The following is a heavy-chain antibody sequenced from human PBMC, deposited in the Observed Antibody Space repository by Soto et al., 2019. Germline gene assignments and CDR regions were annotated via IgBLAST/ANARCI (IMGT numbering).Heavy chain of an antibody. Sequence: LRLSCAPSGFTFSDHYMDWVRQAPGKGLEWVGRTRNKANSYTTEYAASVKGRFTISRDDSKNSLYLQMNSLKTEDTAVYYCALAIDLFDYVWGSYRLENYWGQGTLVTVSS. CDR2: TRNKANSYTT. D-gene: IGHD3-16*02. CDR3: ALAIDLFDYVWGSYRLENY. J-gene: IGHJ4*02. V-gene: IGHV3-72*01. CDR1: GFTFSDHY.